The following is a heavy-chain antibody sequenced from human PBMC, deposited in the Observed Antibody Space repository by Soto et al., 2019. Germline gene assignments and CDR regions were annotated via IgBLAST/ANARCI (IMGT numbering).Heavy chain of an antibody. CDR2: IYHSGRT. D-gene: IGHD6-19*01. Sequence: QVQLQESGPGLMKPSGTLSLTCAVSGGSISTNWWSWVRQPPGKGLEWSGEIYHSGRTNYNPSLENRVTISVDKSQNHLALNLISEASADTAVYYCARHIAVSGTRGVDFWGQGTLVTVSS. V-gene: IGHV4-4*02. J-gene: IGHJ4*02. CDR1: GGSISTNW. CDR3: ARHIAVSGTRGVDF.